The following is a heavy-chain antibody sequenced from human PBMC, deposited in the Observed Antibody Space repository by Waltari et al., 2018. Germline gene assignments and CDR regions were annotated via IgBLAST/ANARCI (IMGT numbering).Heavy chain of an antibody. CDR1: GGSISRSSYY. V-gene: IGHV4-39*01. D-gene: IGHD5-12*01. Sequence: QLQLQESGPGLVKPSETLSLTCTVSGGSISRSSYYWGWIRQSPGKGLEWIGSIYYSGSPDYNPTLKSRVTISGDTSKNQFSLKLSSVTAADTAVYYCARHWKKSGYRFDPWGQGTLVTVSS. CDR2: IYYSGSP. CDR3: ARHWKKSGYRFDP. J-gene: IGHJ5*02.